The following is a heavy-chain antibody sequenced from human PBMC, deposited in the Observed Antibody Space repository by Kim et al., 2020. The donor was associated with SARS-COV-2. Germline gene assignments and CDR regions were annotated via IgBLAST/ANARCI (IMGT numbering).Heavy chain of an antibody. J-gene: IGHJ6*03. CDR3: ARQKLIRDYYYYYMDV. V-gene: IGHV1-69*02. Sequence: FQGRVTITADKSTRTAYMELSSLRSEDTAVYYCARQKLIRDYYYYYMDVWGKGTTVTVSS. D-gene: IGHD6-13*01.